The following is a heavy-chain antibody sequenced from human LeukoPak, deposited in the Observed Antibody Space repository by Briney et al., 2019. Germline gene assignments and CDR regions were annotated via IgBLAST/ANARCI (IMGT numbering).Heavy chain of an antibody. CDR3: ATSPRGGFDI. CDR1: GYSISSGYY. V-gene: IGHV4-38-2*02. J-gene: IGHJ3*02. Sequence: SETLSLTCTVSGYSISSGYYWGWIRQPPGKGLEWIGSIYHSGSTYYNPSLKSRVTISVDTSKNQFSLKLSSVTAADTAVYYCATSPRGGFDIWGQGTMVTVSS. CDR2: IYHSGST.